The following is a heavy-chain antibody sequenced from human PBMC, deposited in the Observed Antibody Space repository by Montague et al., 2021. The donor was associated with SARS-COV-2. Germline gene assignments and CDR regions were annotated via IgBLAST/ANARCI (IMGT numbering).Heavy chain of an antibody. Sequence: SETLSLTCTVSGGSITNNIDYWAWIRQPPGKGLEWIGSIYYTGNTYYTPSLKSRVTISVVTPKNHFTLKLSSVTAAETAVYYCARLKRYFDSSGSPSAFDFWGQGTKVTVSS. J-gene: IGHJ3*01. CDR1: GGSITNNIDY. CDR2: IYYTGNT. D-gene: IGHD3-22*01. CDR3: ARLKRYFDSSGSPSAFDF. V-gene: IGHV4-39*02.